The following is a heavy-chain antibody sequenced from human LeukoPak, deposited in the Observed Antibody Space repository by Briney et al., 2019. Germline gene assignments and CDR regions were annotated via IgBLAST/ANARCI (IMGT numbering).Heavy chain of an antibody. J-gene: IGHJ5*02. CDR2: ISAYNGNT. D-gene: IGHD4-17*01. Sequence: GASVKVSCKASGYTFTSYGISWVRQAPGQGLEWMGWISAYNGNTNYAQKLQGRVTMTTDTSTSTAYMELRSLRSDDTAVYYCARDLTSDYGDYWTWFDPWGQGTLVTVSS. CDR3: ARDLTSDYGDYWTWFDP. CDR1: GYTFTSYG. V-gene: IGHV1-18*01.